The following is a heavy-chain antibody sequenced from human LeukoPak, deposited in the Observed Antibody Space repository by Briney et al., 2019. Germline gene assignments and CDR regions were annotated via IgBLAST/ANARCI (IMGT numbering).Heavy chain of an antibody. CDR1: GYTFTSYD. CDR2: MNPNSGNT. J-gene: IGHJ4*02. CDR3: TRGSQNCASASCYNF. V-gene: IGHV1-8*01. D-gene: IGHD2-2*02. Sequence: ASVKVSCKAPGYTFTSYDINWVRQAAGQGLEWMGWMNPNSGNTGYAQKFQGRVTMTRTTSISTAYMELGSLTSEDTAVYYCTRGSQNCASASCYNFWGQGTLVTVSS.